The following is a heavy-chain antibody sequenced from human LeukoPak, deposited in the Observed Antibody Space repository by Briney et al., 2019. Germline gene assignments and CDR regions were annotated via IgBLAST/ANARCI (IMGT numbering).Heavy chain of an antibody. Sequence: GSLRLSCAASGVTVSSNYMSWVRQAPGKGLEWVSVIYSGGSTYYADSVKGRFTISRDNSKNTLYLQMNSLRAEDTAVYYCARGFAYYYDSSGYYFDYWGQGTLVTVSS. CDR2: IYSGGST. CDR1: GVTVSSNY. D-gene: IGHD3-22*01. V-gene: IGHV3-66*01. J-gene: IGHJ4*02. CDR3: ARGFAYYYDSSGYYFDY.